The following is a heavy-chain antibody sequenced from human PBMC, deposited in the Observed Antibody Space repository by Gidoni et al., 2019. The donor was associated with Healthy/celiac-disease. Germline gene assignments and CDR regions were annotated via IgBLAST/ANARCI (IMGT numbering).Heavy chain of an antibody. J-gene: IGHJ3*02. V-gene: IGHV4-34*01. D-gene: IGHD3-3*01. CDR3: ASFTLRRFLDPGKDAFDI. Sequence: QVQLQQWGAGLLKPSETLSLTCAVYGGSFSGYSWSWIRQPPGKGLEWIGEINHSGSTNYNPSLKSRVTISVDTSKNQFSLKLSSVTAADTAVYYCASFTLRRFLDPGKDAFDIWGQGTMVTVSS. CDR1: GGSFSGYS. CDR2: INHSGST.